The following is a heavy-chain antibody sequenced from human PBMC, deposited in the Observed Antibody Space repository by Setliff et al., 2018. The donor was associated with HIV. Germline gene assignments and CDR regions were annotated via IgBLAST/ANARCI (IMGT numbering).Heavy chain of an antibody. D-gene: IGHD1-26*01. J-gene: IGHJ5*02. CDR1: GGSITTTNYY. CDR3: ARSTVGAGASFP. CDR2: ISHSGNT. Sequence: KTSETLSLTCTVSGGSITTTNYYWSWIRQPPGKGLEWIGCISHSGNTNFNPSLNSRVTISLDTSKNQFSLRLTSLTAADTAIYYCARSTVGAGASFPWGRGILVTVSS. V-gene: IGHV4-61*05.